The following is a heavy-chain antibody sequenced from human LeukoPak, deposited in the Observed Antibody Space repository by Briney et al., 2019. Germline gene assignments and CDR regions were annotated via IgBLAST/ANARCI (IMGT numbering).Heavy chain of an antibody. Sequence: SETLSLTCTVSGGSISSSSYYWGWIRQPPGKGLEWIGSIYYSGSTHYNPSLKSRVTISVDTSKNQFFLKVNSVTAADTAVYYCARSGADYIWGSYRFGSWFDPWGQGTLVTVSS. D-gene: IGHD3-16*02. CDR1: GGSISSSSYY. CDR2: IYYSGST. V-gene: IGHV4-39*07. CDR3: ARSGADYIWGSYRFGSWFDP. J-gene: IGHJ5*02.